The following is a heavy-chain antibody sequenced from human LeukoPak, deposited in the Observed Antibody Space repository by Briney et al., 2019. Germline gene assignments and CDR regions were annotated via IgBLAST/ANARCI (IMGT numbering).Heavy chain of an antibody. CDR2: ISYDGSNK. CDR3: VRGQVSSSSI. D-gene: IGHD6-6*01. J-gene: IGHJ4*02. V-gene: IGHV3-30-3*01. Sequence: GRSLRLSCAASGFTFSSYAMHWVRQAPGKGLEWVAVISYDGSNKYYADSVKGRFTISRDNSKNTLYLQMNSLRAEDTAVYYCVRGQVSSSSIWGQGTLVTVSS. CDR1: GFTFSSYA.